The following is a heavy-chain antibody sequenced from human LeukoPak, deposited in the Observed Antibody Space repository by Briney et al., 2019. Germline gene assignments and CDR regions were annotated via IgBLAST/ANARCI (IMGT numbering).Heavy chain of an antibody. Sequence: GSLRLSCAASGFTVSSNYMSWIRQPPGKGLEWIGYTYYSGSTNYNPSLKSRVTISVDTSKNQFSLKLSSVTAADTAVYYCARVLLFSFDYWGQGTLVTVSS. V-gene: IGHV4-59*02. J-gene: IGHJ4*02. CDR2: TYYSGST. CDR3: ARVLLFSFDY. CDR1: GFTVSSNY. D-gene: IGHD2-21*01.